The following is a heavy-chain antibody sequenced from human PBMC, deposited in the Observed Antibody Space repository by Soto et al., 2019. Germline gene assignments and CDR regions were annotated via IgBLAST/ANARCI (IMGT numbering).Heavy chain of an antibody. J-gene: IGHJ6*02. Sequence: SETLSLTCTVSGGSISSGGYYWSWIRRHPGKGLEWIGYIYYSGSAYYNPSLKSRVTISVDTSKNQFSLKLSSVTAADTAVYYCARGYCSGGSCYLRPRLMDVWGQGTTVTVSS. CDR2: IYYSGSA. D-gene: IGHD2-15*01. CDR1: GGSISSGGYY. V-gene: IGHV4-31*03. CDR3: ARGYCSGGSCYLRPRLMDV.